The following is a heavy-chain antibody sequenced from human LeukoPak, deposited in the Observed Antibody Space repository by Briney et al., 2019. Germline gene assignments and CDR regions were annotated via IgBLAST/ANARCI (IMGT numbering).Heavy chain of an antibody. J-gene: IGHJ4*02. Sequence: SETLSLTCTVSGGSISNYYWSWIRQTPEKGLEWIGYIYYSGTSNYNPSLKSRVTISVDTSNNQFSLKLTSVTAADTAVYYCVIMAGYWGQGTLVTVSS. CDR1: GGSISNYY. CDR2: IYYSGTS. V-gene: IGHV4-59*08. D-gene: IGHD3-10*01. CDR3: VIMAGY.